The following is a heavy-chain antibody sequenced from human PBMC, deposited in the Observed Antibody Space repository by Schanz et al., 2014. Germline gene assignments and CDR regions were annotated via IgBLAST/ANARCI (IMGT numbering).Heavy chain of an antibody. Sequence: EVQLLESGGGLVQPGGSLRLSCAASGFTFSSYAMSWVRQARGKGLEWVSAMNKSHSTIYYADSVRGRFTISRDNAENTLFLQMNSLRAEDTAVYYCAKGRFGELSAFDIWGQGTMVTVSS. CDR1: GFTFSSYA. V-gene: IGHV3-23*05. D-gene: IGHD3-10*01. CDR2: MNKSHSTI. CDR3: AKGRFGELSAFDI. J-gene: IGHJ3*02.